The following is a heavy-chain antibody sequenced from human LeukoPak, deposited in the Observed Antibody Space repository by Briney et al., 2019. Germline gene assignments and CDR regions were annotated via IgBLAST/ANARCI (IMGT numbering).Heavy chain of an antibody. CDR2: INHSGST. Sequence: PSETLSLTCAVYGGSFSGYYWSWIRQPPGKGLEWIGEINHSGSTNYNPSLKSRVTISVDTSKNQFSLKLSSVTAADTAVYYCASGPKFHDYIWGSYRYSAFDIWGQGTMVTVSS. CDR1: GGSFSGYY. J-gene: IGHJ3*02. CDR3: ASGPKFHDYIWGSYRYSAFDI. V-gene: IGHV4-34*01. D-gene: IGHD3-16*02.